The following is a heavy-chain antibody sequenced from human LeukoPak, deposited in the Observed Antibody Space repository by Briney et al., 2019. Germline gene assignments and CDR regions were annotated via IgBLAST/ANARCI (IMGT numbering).Heavy chain of an antibody. CDR3: AKDHPTTEYYYYGMDV. D-gene: IGHD4-17*01. V-gene: IGHV3-23*01. CDR2: ISGSGGST. J-gene: IGHJ6*02. Sequence: PGGSLRLSCAASGFTFSSYAMSWVRRAPGKGLEWVSAISGSGGSTYYADSVKGRFTISRDNSKNTLYLQMNSLRAEDTAVYYCAKDHPTTEYYYYGMDVWGQGTTVTVSS. CDR1: GFTFSSYA.